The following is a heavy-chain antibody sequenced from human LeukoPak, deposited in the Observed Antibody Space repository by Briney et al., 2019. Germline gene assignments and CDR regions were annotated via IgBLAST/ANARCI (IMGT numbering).Heavy chain of an antibody. CDR3: ARGTGYSSSFFDY. V-gene: IGHV4-34*01. CDR1: GGSFSGYY. CDR2: INHSGST. J-gene: IGHJ4*02. Sequence: SETLSLTCAVYGGSFSGYYWSWIRQPPGKGLEWIGEINHSGSTNYNPSLKSRVTISVDTSKNQFSLKLSSVTAADTAVYYCARGTGYSSSFFDYWGQGTLVTVSS. D-gene: IGHD6-19*01.